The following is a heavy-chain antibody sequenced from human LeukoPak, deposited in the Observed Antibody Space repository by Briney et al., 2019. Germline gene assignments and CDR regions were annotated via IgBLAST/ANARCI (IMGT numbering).Heavy chain of an antibody. D-gene: IGHD6-19*01. CDR3: AKDPRYSSGWY. Sequence: GGSLRLSCAASGFTFSSYAMSWVRQAPGKGLEWVSAISGSGGSTYYADSVKGRFTISRDNSKNPLYLQMTSLGAEDTAVYYCAKDPRYSSGWYWGQGTLVTVSS. J-gene: IGHJ4*02. CDR1: GFTFSSYA. V-gene: IGHV3-23*01. CDR2: ISGSGGST.